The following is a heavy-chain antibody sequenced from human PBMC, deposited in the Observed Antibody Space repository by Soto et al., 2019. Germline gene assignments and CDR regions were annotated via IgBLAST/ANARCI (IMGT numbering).Heavy chain of an antibody. J-gene: IGHJ3*02. CDR3: ARYCSGGSCPRSDAFDI. Sequence: GPSVKVSCKASGYTLTTYGLSWVRQAPGQGLEWMGWISAYNGNTNYAQNLQGRVTMTTDTSTNTAYMELRSLRSDDTAVYYCARYCSGGSCPRSDAFDIWGQGTMVTVSS. CDR2: ISAYNGNT. V-gene: IGHV1-18*01. D-gene: IGHD2-15*01. CDR1: GYTLTTYG.